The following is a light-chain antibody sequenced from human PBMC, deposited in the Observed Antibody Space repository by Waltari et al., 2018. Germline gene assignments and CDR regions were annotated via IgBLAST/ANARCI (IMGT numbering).Light chain of an antibody. V-gene: IGLV3-21*02. CDR2: DDS. CDR1: NSGRKS. Sequence: SYVLTQPPSVSVAPGQTARVPCGGNNSGRKSVHWYQQRPGQAPILVLYDDSDRPSGIPDRFAGSNSGNTATLTISRVEAGDEADYYCQVWDGSTDVVFGGGTKLTVL. J-gene: IGLJ2*01. CDR3: QVWDGSTDVV.